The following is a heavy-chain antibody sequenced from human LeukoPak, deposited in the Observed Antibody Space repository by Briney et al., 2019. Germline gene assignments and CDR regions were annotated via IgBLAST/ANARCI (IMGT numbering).Heavy chain of an antibody. D-gene: IGHD6-19*01. CDR3: ARSGSGWFDY. V-gene: IGHV3-53*01. CDR1: GFAVSNNY. Sequence: GGSLRLSCAASGFAVSNNYMSWPRQAPGKRLEWVSVMYSGGDTYYSDSVKGRFTISRDSSKNTLYLQMNSLRVEDTAMYYCARSGSGWFDYWGQGTLVTVSS. J-gene: IGHJ4*02. CDR2: MYSGGDT.